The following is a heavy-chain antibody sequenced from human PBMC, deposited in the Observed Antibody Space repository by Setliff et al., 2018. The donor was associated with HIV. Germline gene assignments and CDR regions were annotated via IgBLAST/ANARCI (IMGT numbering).Heavy chain of an antibody. D-gene: IGHD2-21*02. CDR3: TRHYGAVKSVVTVVAKYFDY. J-gene: IGHJ4*02. CDR2: VFYTGFA. CDR1: GDSIRGYY. V-gene: IGHV4-59*08. Sequence: PSETLSLTCTVSGDSIRGYYWSWIRQPPGKGLEWMGYVFYTGFAAYNPSLKSRLTISVDTSKSQFSLRLTSVTAADTAVYYCTRHYGAVKSVVTVVAKYFDYWGQGTLVTVSS.